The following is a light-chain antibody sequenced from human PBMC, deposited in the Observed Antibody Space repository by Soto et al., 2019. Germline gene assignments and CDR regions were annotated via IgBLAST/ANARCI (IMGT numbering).Light chain of an antibody. CDR2: GTS. V-gene: IGKV3-20*01. CDR1: QSVSSSY. CDR3: QQYASSPWT. Sequence: ESVFTQSPGTLSLSPGERATLSCRASQSVSSSYLDWYQQKPGQAPRLLIYGTSSRATGIPDRFSGSGSGTDFTLSISRLEPEDFEVYYCQQYASSPWTVGQGAKVEIK. J-gene: IGKJ1*01.